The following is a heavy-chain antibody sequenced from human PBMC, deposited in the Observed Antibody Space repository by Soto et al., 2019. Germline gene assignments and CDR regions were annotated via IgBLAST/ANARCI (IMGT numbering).Heavy chain of an antibody. D-gene: IGHD1-26*01. J-gene: IGHJ6*02. CDR2: INHSGST. CDR1: GGSFSGYY. CDR3: ARDTIPVGATMDYNYGMDV. Sequence: QVQLQQWGAGLLKPSETLSLTCAVYGGSFSGYYWSWIRQPPGKGLEWIGEINHSGSTNYNPSLKSRVTISVDTSKNQFSLKLSSVTAADTAVYYCARDTIPVGATMDYNYGMDVWGQGTTVTVSS. V-gene: IGHV4-34*01.